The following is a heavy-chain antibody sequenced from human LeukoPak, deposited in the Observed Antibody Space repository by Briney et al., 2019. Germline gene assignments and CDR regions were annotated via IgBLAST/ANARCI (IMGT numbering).Heavy chain of an antibody. CDR3: ARVIGYCSGGSCYSWDY. CDR2: IYHSGST. Sequence: SETLSLTCAVSGGSISSSNWWSWVRQPPGKGLEWIGEIYHSGSTNYNPSLKSRVTISVDKSKNQFSLKLSSVTAADTAVYYCARVIGYCSGGSCYSWDYWGQGTLVTVSS. J-gene: IGHJ4*02. V-gene: IGHV4-4*02. D-gene: IGHD2-15*01. CDR1: GGSISSSNW.